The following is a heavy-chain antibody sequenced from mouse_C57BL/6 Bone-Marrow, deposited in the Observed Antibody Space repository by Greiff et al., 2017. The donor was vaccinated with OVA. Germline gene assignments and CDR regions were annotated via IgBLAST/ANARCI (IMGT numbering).Heavy chain of an antibody. CDR1: GFTFSGYS. CDR3: ASLQDAMDY. Sequence: EVKLMESGEGLVKPGGSLKLSCAASGFTFSGYSMSWVRQAPEKRLEWVAYISNDGGYIYYADTVKGRFIISRDNARNTLYLQMSSLKSEDTAMYYCASLQDAMDYCDQGTAVTVSS. V-gene: IGHV5S21*01. CDR2: ISNDGGYI. J-gene: IGHJ4*01.